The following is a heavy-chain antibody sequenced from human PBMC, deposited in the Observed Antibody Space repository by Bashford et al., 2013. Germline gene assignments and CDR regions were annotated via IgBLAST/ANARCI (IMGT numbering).Heavy chain of an antibody. V-gene: IGHV1-2*02. CDR3: ARAHGSGWYEVGYYFDY. D-gene: IGHD6-19*01. Sequence: ASVKVSCKASGYTFTGYYMHWVRQAPGQGLEWMGWINPNSGGTNYAQKFQGRVTMTRDTSISTAYMELSRLRSDDTAVYYCARAHGSGWYEVGYYFDYWGQGTLVTVSS. CDR2: INPNSGGT. CDR1: GYTFTGYY. J-gene: IGHJ4*02.